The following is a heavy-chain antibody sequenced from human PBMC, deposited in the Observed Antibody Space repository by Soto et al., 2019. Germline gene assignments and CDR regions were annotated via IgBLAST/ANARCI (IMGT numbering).Heavy chain of an antibody. J-gene: IGHJ4*02. CDR1: GFTFSSYE. D-gene: IGHD6-13*01. CDR2: ISSSGSTI. V-gene: IGHV3-48*03. CDR3: ARAHIAAAGSSDY. Sequence: GGSLRLSCAASGFTFSSYEMNWVRQAPGKGLEWVSYISSSGSTIYYADSVKGRFTISRDNAKNSLYLQMNSLRAEDTAVYYCARAHIAAAGSSDYWGQGTLVTVSS.